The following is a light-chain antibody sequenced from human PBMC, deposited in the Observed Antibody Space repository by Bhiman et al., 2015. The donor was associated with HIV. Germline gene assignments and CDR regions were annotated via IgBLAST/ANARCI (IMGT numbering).Light chain of an antibody. CDR2: DVS. CDR3: SSYTRSSTYV. J-gene: IGLJ1*01. CDR1: SSDVGGYNY. Sequence: QSALTQPASVSGSPGQSITISCTGTSSDVGGYNYVSWYQHHPGKAPKLMIYDVSKRPSGVSNRFSGSKSGNTASLTISGLQAEDEADYCSSYTRSSTYVFGTGTKVTVL. V-gene: IGLV2-14*03.